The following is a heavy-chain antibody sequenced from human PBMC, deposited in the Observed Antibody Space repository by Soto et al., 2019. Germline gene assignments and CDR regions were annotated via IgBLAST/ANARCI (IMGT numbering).Heavy chain of an antibody. D-gene: IGHD3-22*01. Sequence: QVQLQESGPGLVKPSETLSLTCAVSGDSISTYYCLWIRQPPGKGLESIGYLYYARSANYNPSLKSRVTLSVDTSTNQCPLTLSSMTAADTAVYYCALRSMAVVPEYWGQGTLVTVSS. V-gene: IGHV4-59*01. CDR3: ALRSMAVVPEY. CDR2: LYYARSA. J-gene: IGHJ4*02. CDR1: GDSISTYY.